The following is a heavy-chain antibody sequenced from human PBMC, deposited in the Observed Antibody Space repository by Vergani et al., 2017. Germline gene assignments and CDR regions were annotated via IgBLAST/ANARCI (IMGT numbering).Heavy chain of an antibody. D-gene: IGHD5-24*01. CDR2: IYYSGST. Sequence: QVQLQESGPGLVKPSQTLSLTCTVSGGSISSYYWSWIRQPPGKGLEWIGYIYYSGSTNYNPSLKSRVTISVDTSKNPFSLKLSSVTAADTAVYYCAREGDGYPNRQLDYWGQGTLVTVSS. J-gene: IGHJ4*02. CDR3: AREGDGYPNRQLDY. V-gene: IGHV4-59*01. CDR1: GGSISSYY.